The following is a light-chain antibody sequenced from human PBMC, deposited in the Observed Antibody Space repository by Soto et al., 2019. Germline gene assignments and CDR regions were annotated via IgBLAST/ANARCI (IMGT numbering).Light chain of an antibody. CDR1: QSISNW. Sequence: DIQMTQSPSTLSASVGDRVTITCRPSQSISNWLAWYQQKPGKAPKVLIYDASSLKSGVPSRFSGSASGTEFTLTINSLQPDDFATYYCQHYNGSFGQGTRLEI. CDR3: QHYNGS. V-gene: IGKV1-5*01. CDR2: DAS. J-gene: IGKJ2*03.